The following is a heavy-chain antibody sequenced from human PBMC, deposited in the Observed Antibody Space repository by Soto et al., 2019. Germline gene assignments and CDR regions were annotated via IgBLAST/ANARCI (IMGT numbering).Heavy chain of an antibody. CDR2: IYYSAST. V-gene: IGHV4-59*08. CDR3: ARHLPYCGGDCYSLDN. Sequence: QVQLQESGPGLVKPSETLSLTCTVSGGSISSYYWSWIRQPPGKGLEWIGYIYYSASTNYSPSLKSRVTISVDTSKNQFSLNLSSVTAADTAVYYCARHLPYCGGDCYSLDNWGQGTLVTVSS. D-gene: IGHD2-21*02. J-gene: IGHJ4*02. CDR1: GGSISSYY.